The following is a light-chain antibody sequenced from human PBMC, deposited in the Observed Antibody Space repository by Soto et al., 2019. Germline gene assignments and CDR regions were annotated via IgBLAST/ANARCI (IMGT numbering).Light chain of an antibody. CDR3: QHYGSSST. Sequence: EIVLTQSPGTLSLSPGERATLSCRASQTVSNNYLAWYQQKLGQAPNLLIYGASSRAIGVPDRFSGSGSGTDFTLTISRLEPEDFAVYYCQHYGSSSTFGGGTKVDIK. CDR2: GAS. CDR1: QTVSNNY. J-gene: IGKJ4*01. V-gene: IGKV3-20*01.